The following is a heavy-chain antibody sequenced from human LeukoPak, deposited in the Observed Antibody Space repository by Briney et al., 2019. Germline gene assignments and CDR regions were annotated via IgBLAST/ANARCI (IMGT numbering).Heavy chain of an antibody. J-gene: IGHJ4*02. Sequence: SETLSLTCTVSGGSISSGSYYWSWIRQPAGKGLEWIGRIYTSGSTNYNPSLKSRVTISVDTSKNQFSLKLSSVTAADTAVYYCAIERGVGATSYWAQGTLVTVSS. D-gene: IGHD1-26*01. CDR1: GGSISSGSYY. CDR3: AIERGVGATSY. V-gene: IGHV4-61*02. CDR2: IYTSGST.